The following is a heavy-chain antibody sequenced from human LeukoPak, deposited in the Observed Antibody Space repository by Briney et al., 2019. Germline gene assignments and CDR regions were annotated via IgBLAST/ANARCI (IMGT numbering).Heavy chain of an antibody. CDR3: AKGVYYGSGSYDY. D-gene: IGHD3-10*01. CDR1: GFTVSSNY. V-gene: IGHV3-66*01. J-gene: IGHJ4*02. CDR2: IYSGGST. Sequence: GGSLRLSCAASGFTVSSNYMSWVRQAPGKGLEWVSVIYSGGSTYYADSVKGRFTISRDNAKNSLYLQMNSLRAEDTAVYYCAKGVYYGSGSYDYWGQGTLVTVSS.